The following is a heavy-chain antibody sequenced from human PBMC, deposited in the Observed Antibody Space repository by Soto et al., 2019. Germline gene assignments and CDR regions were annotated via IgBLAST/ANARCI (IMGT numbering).Heavy chain of an antibody. CDR3: ASGQQLVRNY. Sequence: QLQLQESGSGLVKPSQTLSLTCAVSGGSISSGGYSWSWIRQPPGKGLEWIGYIYHSGSTYYNPSLKRRVTTPVDRSTNQFSLKLSSVPAADTAVYYCASGQQLVRNYWGQGTLVTVSS. CDR2: IYHSGST. J-gene: IGHJ4*02. CDR1: GGSISSGGYS. D-gene: IGHD6-13*01. V-gene: IGHV4-30-2*01.